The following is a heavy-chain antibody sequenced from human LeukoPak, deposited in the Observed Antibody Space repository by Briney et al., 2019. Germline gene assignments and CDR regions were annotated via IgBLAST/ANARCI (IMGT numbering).Heavy chain of an antibody. CDR3: AKDKGDGYKPLDY. D-gene: IGHD5-24*01. V-gene: IGHV3-48*01. CDR2: ISRSSSTI. J-gene: IGHJ4*02. CDR1: GFTFSSYS. Sequence: GGSLRLSCAASGFTFSSYSMNWVRQAPGKGLEWVSYISRSSSTIYYADSVKGRFTISRDNSKNTLFLQMNSLRAEDTAVYYCAKDKGDGYKPLDYWGQGTLVTVSS.